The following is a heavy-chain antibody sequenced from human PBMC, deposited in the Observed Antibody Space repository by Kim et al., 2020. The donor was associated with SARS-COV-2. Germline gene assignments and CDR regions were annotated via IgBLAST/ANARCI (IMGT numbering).Heavy chain of an antibody. Sequence: SETLSLTCTVSGGSISSYYWSWIRQPPGKGLEWIGYIYYSGSTNYSPSLKSRVTISVDTSKNQFSLKLSSVTAADTAVYYCATNGDGSGSYYNSEYYFD. D-gene: IGHD3-10*01. V-gene: IGHV4-59*01. CDR2: IYYSGST. CDR3: ATNGDGSGSYYNSEYYFD. J-gene: IGHJ4*01. CDR1: GGSISSYY.